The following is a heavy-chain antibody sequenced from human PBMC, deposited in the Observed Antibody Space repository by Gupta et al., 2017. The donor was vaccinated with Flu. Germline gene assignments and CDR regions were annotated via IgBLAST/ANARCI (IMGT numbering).Heavy chain of an antibody. D-gene: IGHD3-10*01. CDR3: ARAPFGLLLYFDY. CDR2: IIPIFGTA. V-gene: IGHV1-69*01. Sequence: GGTFSSYAISWVRQAPGQGLEWMGGIIPIFGTANYAQKFQGRVTITADESTSTAYMELSSLRSEDTAVYYCARAPFGLLLYFDYWGQGTLVTVSS. J-gene: IGHJ4*02. CDR1: GGTFSSYA.